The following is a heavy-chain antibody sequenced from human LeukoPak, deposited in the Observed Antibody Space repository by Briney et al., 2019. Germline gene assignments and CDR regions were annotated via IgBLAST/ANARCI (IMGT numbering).Heavy chain of an antibody. Sequence: SETLSLTCAVYGGSFSGYYWTWIRQTPGKGLEWIGEINHSGSTNYNPSLKSRVTISVDTSKNQFSLKLSSVTAADTAVYYCARGGRYCSSTSCSRPPTRFDPWGQGTLVTVSS. V-gene: IGHV4-34*01. J-gene: IGHJ5*02. CDR3: ARGGRYCSSTSCSRPPTRFDP. D-gene: IGHD2-2*01. CDR1: GGSFSGYY. CDR2: INHSGST.